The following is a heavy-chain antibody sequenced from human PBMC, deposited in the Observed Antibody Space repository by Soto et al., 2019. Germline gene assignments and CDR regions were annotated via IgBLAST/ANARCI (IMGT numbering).Heavy chain of an antibody. CDR1: GFTFYGHA. Sequence: LSCADPGFTFYGHALSGGPPAPGEGLQWGSGLVGSGGGIQYADSVRGRFTVSRDNSKNTLYLQMNSLRAEDTAVYYCAKDAIAGNGVWEPFDMWGQGTEVTVSS. D-gene: IGHD2-8*01. V-gene: IGHV3-23*01. CDR3: AKDAIAGNGVWEPFDM. CDR2: LVGSGGGI. J-gene: IGHJ3*02.